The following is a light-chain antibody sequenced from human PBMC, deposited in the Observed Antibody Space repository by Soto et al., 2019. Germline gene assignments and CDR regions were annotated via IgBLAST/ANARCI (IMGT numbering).Light chain of an antibody. V-gene: IGKV1-5*03. CDR3: QQFNSYWWT. Sequence: DIQMTQSPSTLSASIGERVTITCRASQSVSHFLAWYQQKPGKAPKLLIYKASTLESGVPARFSGSGSGTEFTLTISSLQPDDFGTYYCQQFNSYWWTFGQGTKLEIQ. CDR1: QSVSHF. CDR2: KAS. J-gene: IGKJ1*01.